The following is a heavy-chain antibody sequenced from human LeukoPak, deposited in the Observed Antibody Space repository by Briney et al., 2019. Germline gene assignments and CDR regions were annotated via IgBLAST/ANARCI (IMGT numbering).Heavy chain of an antibody. CDR3: AGHFIRTSWYLEGYFDF. D-gene: IGHD6-13*01. CDR1: GGSISSSSYY. J-gene: IGHJ4*02. Sequence: SETLSLTCTVSGGSISSSSYYWGWIRQPPGKGLEWIGNIYYSGSTYYNPSLKSRVTISVDTSKNQFSLKLSSVTAADTAVYYCAGHFIRTSWYLEGYFDFWGQGALVTVSS. V-gene: IGHV4-39*01. CDR2: IYYSGST.